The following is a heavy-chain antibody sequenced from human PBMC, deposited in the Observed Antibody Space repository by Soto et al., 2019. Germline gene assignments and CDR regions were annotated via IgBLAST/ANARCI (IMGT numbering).Heavy chain of an antibody. Sequence: ASVKVSCKASGYTFTSYAMHWVRQAPGQRLEWMGWINAVNGNTKYSQKFQGRVTITRDTSASTAYMELSSLRSEDMAVYYCARSIVVVTALDYWGQGTLVTVSS. J-gene: IGHJ4*02. CDR1: GYTFTSYA. D-gene: IGHD2-21*02. CDR2: INAVNGNT. V-gene: IGHV1-3*01. CDR3: ARSIVVVTALDY.